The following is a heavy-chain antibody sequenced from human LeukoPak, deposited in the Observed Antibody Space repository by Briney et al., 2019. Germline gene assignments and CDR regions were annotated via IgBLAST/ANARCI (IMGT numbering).Heavy chain of an antibody. CDR2: INHSGST. CDR1: GGSFSVYY. Sequence: PSETLSLTCAVYGGSFSVYYWSWIRQPPGKGLEWIGEINHSGSTNYNPSLKSRVTISVDTSKNQFSLKLSSVTAADTAVYYCARVIAVAEAYYYYYGMDVWGQGTTVTVSS. V-gene: IGHV4-34*01. J-gene: IGHJ6*02. D-gene: IGHD6-19*01. CDR3: ARVIAVAEAYYYYYGMDV.